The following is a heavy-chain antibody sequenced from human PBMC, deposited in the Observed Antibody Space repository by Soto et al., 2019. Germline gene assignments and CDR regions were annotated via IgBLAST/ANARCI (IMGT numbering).Heavy chain of an antibody. CDR2: IIPIFGTA. Sequence: QVQLVQSGAEVKKPGSSVKVSCKASGGTFSSYAISWVRQAPGQGLEWMGGIIPIFGTANYAQKFQGRVTITADESTSTAYMELSSLRSEDTAVYYCASPNVEMATPWYFDLWGRGTLVTVSS. V-gene: IGHV1-69*12. D-gene: IGHD5-12*01. J-gene: IGHJ2*01. CDR1: GGTFSSYA. CDR3: ASPNVEMATPWYFDL.